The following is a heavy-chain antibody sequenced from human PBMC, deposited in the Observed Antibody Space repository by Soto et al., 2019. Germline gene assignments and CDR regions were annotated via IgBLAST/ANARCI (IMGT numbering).Heavy chain of an antibody. D-gene: IGHD6-19*01. CDR2: IYYSGSA. V-gene: IGHV4-31*03. J-gene: IGHJ4*02. CDR1: GGSLRRGDYF. CDR3: ARFLEAVVGSVYYFDY. Sequence: QVQLQESGPGLVKPSQTLYLTCTVSGGSLRRGDYFWSWIRQQTGKGPEWSGYIYYSGSAYYNPSLQSRVTIAIDTSKKQFSMKPRSVTAADTAVYYCARFLEAVVGSVYYFDYWGQGTLVTVSS.